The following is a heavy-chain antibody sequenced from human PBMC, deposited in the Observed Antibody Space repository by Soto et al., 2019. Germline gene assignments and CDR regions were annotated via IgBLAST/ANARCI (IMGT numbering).Heavy chain of an antibody. Sequence: GGSLRLSCAASGFTFSIAWINWVRQAPGKGLGWVGRIKSQVNGGTPDFAAPVRGRFAISRDDSRSMVYLQMNRLKTEDTAVYYCTTDSYFTSKLVRFDYWGLGTLVTVSS. CDR3: TTDSYFTSKLVRFDY. D-gene: IGHD2-21*01. CDR1: GFTFSIAW. J-gene: IGHJ4*01. CDR2: IKSQVNGGTP. V-gene: IGHV3-15*07.